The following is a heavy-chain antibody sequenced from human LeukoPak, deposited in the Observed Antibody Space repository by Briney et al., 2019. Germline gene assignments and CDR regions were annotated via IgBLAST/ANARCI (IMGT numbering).Heavy chain of an antibody. CDR3: SRAGRHRYYYDSRGYYGSWFDP. J-gene: IGHJ5*02. Sequence: ASVKVSCKASGCTFTGYGISWVRQAPGQGLEWMGWISGYNGNTKYAQKLQGRVTVTTDTSTNTAYMELRSLTSDDTAVYYCSRAGRHRYYYDSRGYYGSWFDPWGQGTLVTVSS. CDR1: GCTFTGYG. V-gene: IGHV1-18*01. CDR2: ISGYNGNT. D-gene: IGHD3-22*01.